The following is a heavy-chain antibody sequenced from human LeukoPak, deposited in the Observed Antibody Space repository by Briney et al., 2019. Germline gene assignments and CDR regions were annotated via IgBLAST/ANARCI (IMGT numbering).Heavy chain of an antibody. CDR2: IYYSGCT. Sequence: PSETLSLTCTVSGGSISSYYWSWIRQPPGKGLEWIGYIYYSGCTNYNPSLKSRVTISVDTSKNQFSLKLSSVTAADTAVYYCARHDVRAAAGTFDHWGQGTLVTVSS. CDR1: GGSISSYY. J-gene: IGHJ4*02. D-gene: IGHD6-13*01. V-gene: IGHV4-59*08. CDR3: ARHDVRAAAGTFDH.